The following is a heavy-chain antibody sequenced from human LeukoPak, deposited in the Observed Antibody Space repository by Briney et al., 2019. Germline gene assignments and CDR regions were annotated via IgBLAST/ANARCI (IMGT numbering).Heavy chain of an antibody. D-gene: IGHD6-6*01. Sequence: SETLSLTCAVYGGSFSGYYWSWLRQPPGKGLEWIGEINHSGSTNYNPSLKSRVTISVDTSKNQFSLKLSSVTAADTAVYYCARKGIAARLMRAQPFDYWGQGTLVTVSS. CDR1: GGSFSGYY. J-gene: IGHJ4*02. CDR3: ARKGIAARLMRAQPFDY. V-gene: IGHV4-34*01. CDR2: INHSGST.